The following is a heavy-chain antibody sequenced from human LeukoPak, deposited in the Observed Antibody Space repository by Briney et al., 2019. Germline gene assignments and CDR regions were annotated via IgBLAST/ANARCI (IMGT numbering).Heavy chain of an antibody. CDR3: ARDEVGATGSVGY. D-gene: IGHD1-26*01. Sequence: PSETLSLTCTVSGGPISSSSYYWGWIRQPPGKGLEWIGSIYYSGSTYYNPSLKSRVTISVDTSKNQFSLKLSSVTAADTAVYYCARDEVGATGSVGYWGQGTLVTVSS. V-gene: IGHV4-39*07. J-gene: IGHJ4*02. CDR2: IYYSGST. CDR1: GGPISSSSYY.